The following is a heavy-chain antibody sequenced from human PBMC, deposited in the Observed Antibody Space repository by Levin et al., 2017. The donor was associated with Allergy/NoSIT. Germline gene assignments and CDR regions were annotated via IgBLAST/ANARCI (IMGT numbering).Heavy chain of an antibody. V-gene: IGHV3-48*02. CDR1: GFTFSSYS. CDR2: ITSSSSTI. CDR3: ARAAREYSSGWYGANFDY. D-gene: IGHD6-19*01. Sequence: GGSLRLSCAASGFTFSSYSMNWVRQAPGKGLEWVSYITSSSSTIYYADSVKGRFTISRDNAKNSLYLQMNSLGDEDTAVYYCARAAREYSSGWYGANFDYWGQGTLVTVSS. J-gene: IGHJ4*02.